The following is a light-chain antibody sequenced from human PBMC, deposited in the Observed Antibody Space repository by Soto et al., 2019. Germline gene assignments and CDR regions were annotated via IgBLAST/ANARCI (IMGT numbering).Light chain of an antibody. V-gene: IGLV3-21*02. CDR3: QVWANPVV. CDR2: DDG. J-gene: IGLJ2*01. Sequence: SYELTQPPSVSVAPGQTARISCGGNNIGSKSVHWYQQRPGQAPVLVVYDDGDRPSPIPERFSASNSGITATLTISRVEAGDEADYYCQVWANPVVFGGGTKLTVL. CDR1: NIGSKS.